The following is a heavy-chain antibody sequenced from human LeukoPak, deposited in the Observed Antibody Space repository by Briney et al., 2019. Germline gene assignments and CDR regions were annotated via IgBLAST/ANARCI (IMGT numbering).Heavy chain of an antibody. CDR2: FDPEIAKR. D-gene: IGHD3-22*01. CDR1: GYTLTELS. CDR3: TREKSVVVPSSYYYFDV. J-gene: IGHJ2*01. Sequence: ASVKVSCKVSGYTLTELSMHWVRQAPGKGLEWMGGFDPEIAKRIYAQKFQGRVTMTGDTSTDTAYMELSSLRVEDTAMYFCTREKSVVVPSSYYYFDVWGRGTLVTVAS. V-gene: IGHV1-24*01.